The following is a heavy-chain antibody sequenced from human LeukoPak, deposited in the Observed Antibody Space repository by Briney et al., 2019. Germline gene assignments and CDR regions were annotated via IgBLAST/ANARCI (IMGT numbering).Heavy chain of an antibody. CDR2: ISSSSSYT. J-gene: IGHJ4*02. D-gene: IGHD6-13*01. V-gene: IGHV3-11*06. CDR1: GFTFSDYY. CDR3: AREWIPYSRDDY. Sequence: PGGSLRLSCAASGFTFSDYYMSWIRQAPGKGLEWVSYISSSSSYTNYADSVRGRFTISRDNAKNSLYLQMNSLRAEDTAVYYCAREWIPYSRDDYWGQGTLVTVSS.